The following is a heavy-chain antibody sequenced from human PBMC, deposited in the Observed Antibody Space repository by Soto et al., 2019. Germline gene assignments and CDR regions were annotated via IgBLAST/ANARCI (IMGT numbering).Heavy chain of an antibody. CDR2: IYYSGTT. J-gene: IGHJ4*02. D-gene: IGHD3-10*01. CDR3: DSTMVPGAVDY. Sequence: SETLSLTCTVSGGSISSYYWSWIRQPPGKGLEWFEYIYYSGTTNYNPSLKSRVTISVDTSKNQLSLKLSSVTAADTPLYYCDSTMVPGAVDYWGQGTLVTSSS. CDR1: GGSISSYY. V-gene: IGHV4-59*01.